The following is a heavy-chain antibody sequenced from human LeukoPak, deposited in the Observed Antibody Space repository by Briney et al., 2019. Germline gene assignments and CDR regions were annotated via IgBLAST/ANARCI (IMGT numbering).Heavy chain of an antibody. CDR2: ISHDGSDT. D-gene: IGHD2-2*01. J-gene: IGHJ6*02. CDR1: GFTFSSFA. V-gene: IGHV3-30-3*01. CDR3: ASHGVYCSSTSCSYYYYGMDV. Sequence: GGSLRLSCAASGFTFSSFAFHWVRQAPGKGLEWVAVISHDGSDTFYADSVKGRFTISRDNAKNSLYLQMNSLRAEDTAVYYCASHGVYCSSTSCSYYYYGMDVWGQGTTVTVSS.